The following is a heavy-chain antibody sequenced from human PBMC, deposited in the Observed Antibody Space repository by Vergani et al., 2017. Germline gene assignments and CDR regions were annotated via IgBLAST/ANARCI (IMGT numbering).Heavy chain of an antibody. Sequence: QLQLQESGPGLVKPSATLSLTCTVSGGSITYGAFYWGWIRQSPGKGLEWIGSIYYSENKFYNPSLESRVTLSIDTTKNQFSLKLKSVTAADTAVYYCARCFRDEGMIYGGTVENWFDPWGQGTLVTVSS. V-gene: IGHV4-39*01. D-gene: IGHD3-22*01. CDR1: GGSITYGAFY. CDR3: ARCFRDEGMIYGGTVENWFDP. CDR2: IYYSENK. J-gene: IGHJ5*02.